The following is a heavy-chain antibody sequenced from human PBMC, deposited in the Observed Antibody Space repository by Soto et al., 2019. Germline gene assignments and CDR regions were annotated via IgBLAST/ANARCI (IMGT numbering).Heavy chain of an antibody. V-gene: IGHV3-64*01. CDR1: GFTFSSYG. J-gene: IGHJ6*03. Sequence: EVQLVESGGGLVQPGGSLRLSCAASGFTFSSYGMHWVRQAPGKGLEYVSTISSKGGSTYYANPVKGRFTISRDNSKNTLYLQMCSLRAEDMGVYYCASDPRHGSGDSCYSAGPIYYYYYMDVWGKGTTVTVS. CDR3: ASDPRHGSGDSCYSAGPIYYYYYMDV. D-gene: IGHD2-15*01. CDR2: ISSKGGST.